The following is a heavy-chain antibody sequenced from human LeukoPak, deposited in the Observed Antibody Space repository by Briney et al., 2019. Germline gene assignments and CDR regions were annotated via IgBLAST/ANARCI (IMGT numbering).Heavy chain of an antibody. J-gene: IGHJ2*01. CDR1: GFTFRNYA. CDR2: INGADTTT. CDR3: VRNQWVEQYWYFDL. V-gene: IGHV3-23*01. D-gene: IGHD1/OR15-1a*01. Sequence: PGGSLRLSCAASGFTFRNYAMSWVRQAPGKGPEWVSGINGADTTTLYADSVKGRFTISRDNSKNALSLQMNSLRAEDTAVYYCVRNQWVEQYWYFDLWGRGTLVTVSS.